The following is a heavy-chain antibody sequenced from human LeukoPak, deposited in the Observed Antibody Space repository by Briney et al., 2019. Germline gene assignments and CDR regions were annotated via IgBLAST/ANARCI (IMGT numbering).Heavy chain of an antibody. D-gene: IGHD2-15*01. Sequence: SETLSLTCTVSGGSISSYYWSWIRQPPGKGLEWIGYIYYSGSTNYNPSLKSRVTISVDTSKNQFSLKLSSVTAADTAVYYCARGPVVAATGWGQGTLVTVSS. CDR3: ARGPVVAATG. CDR2: IYYSGST. V-gene: IGHV4-59*12. J-gene: IGHJ4*02. CDR1: GGSISSYY.